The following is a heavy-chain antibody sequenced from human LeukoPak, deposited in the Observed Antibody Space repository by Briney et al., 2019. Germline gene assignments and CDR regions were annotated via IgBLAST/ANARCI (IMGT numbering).Heavy chain of an antibody. V-gene: IGHV3-30*02. CDR3: AKDDTLTGYSLDY. D-gene: IGHD3-9*01. CDR2: IRNDGDEK. Sequence: GGSLRLSCAASGFTVNTYGMHWVRQAPDKGLEWVAFIRNDGDEKSYAESVKGRFTISRDTSKNTLYLQMNSLRADDTAVYYCAKDDTLTGYSLDYWGQGTLVTVSS. CDR1: GFTVNTYG. J-gene: IGHJ4*02.